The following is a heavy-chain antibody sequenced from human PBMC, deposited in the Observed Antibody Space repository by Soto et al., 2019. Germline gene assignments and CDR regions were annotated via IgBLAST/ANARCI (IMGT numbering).Heavy chain of an antibody. Sequence: SETLSLTCTVSGGSISSSSYYWGWIRQPPGKGLEWIGSIYYSGSTYYNPSLKSRVTISVDTSKNQFSLKLSSVTAADTAVYYCASHEYPSRIAAAGIGSNWFDPWGQGTLVTVSS. J-gene: IGHJ5*02. CDR2: IYYSGST. D-gene: IGHD6-13*01. CDR3: ASHEYPSRIAAAGIGSNWFDP. V-gene: IGHV4-39*01. CDR1: GGSISSSSYY.